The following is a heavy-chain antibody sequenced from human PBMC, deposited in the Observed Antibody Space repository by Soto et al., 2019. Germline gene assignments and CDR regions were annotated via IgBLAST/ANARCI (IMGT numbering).Heavy chain of an antibody. D-gene: IGHD3-10*01. J-gene: IGHJ6*02. CDR1: GGSFSGYY. CDR3: ARVGGSGSSPYYYYYYGMDV. Sequence: QVQLQQWGAGLLKPSETLSLTCAVYGGSFSGYYWSWIRQPPGKELEWIGEINHSGSTNYNPSLKSRVTISVDTSKNQFSLKLSSVTAADTAVYYCARVGGSGSSPYYYYYYGMDVWGQGTTVTVSS. V-gene: IGHV4-34*01. CDR2: INHSGST.